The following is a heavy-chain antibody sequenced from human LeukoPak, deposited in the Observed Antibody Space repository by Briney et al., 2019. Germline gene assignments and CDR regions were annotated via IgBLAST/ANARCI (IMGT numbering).Heavy chain of an antibody. CDR2: IYPGDSDT. V-gene: IGHV5-51*01. CDR1: GYSFTSYW. CDR3: ARHGFRLDCSSTSCYIDWFDP. J-gene: IGHJ5*02. D-gene: IGHD2-2*02. Sequence: GESLKISCKGSGYSFTSYWIGWVRQMPGKGLEWMGIIYPGDSDTRYSPSFQGQVTISADKSISTAYLQWSSLKASDTAMYYRARHGFRLDCSSTSCYIDWFDPWGQGTLVTVSS.